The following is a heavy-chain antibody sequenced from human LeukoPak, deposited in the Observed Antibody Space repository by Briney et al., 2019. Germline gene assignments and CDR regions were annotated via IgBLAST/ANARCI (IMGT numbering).Heavy chain of an antibody. CDR3: ARDLFTPTTLGKSDSPAFHI. Sequence: GASVKVTCKTSGYTFTCYYIHWVRQAPGQGLQWLGWINPNSGGTNYAQNFQGRVTVTRDTSTATAYMELGWLKSDDTAVYYCARDLFTPTTLGKSDSPAFHIWGQGTMVTVSS. D-gene: IGHD1-1*01. J-gene: IGHJ3*02. CDR2: INPNSGGT. CDR1: GYTFTCYY. V-gene: IGHV1-2*02.